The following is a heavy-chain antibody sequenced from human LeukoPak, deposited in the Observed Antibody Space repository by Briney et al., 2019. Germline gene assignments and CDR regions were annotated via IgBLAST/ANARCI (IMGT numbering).Heavy chain of an antibody. CDR3: ARARGYCSGGSCNRADRYYYYMDV. CDR1: GGSISSYY. D-gene: IGHD2-15*01. Sequence: SETLSLTCTVSGGSISSYYWSWIRQPAGKGLEWIGRISTSGSTNYNPSLKSWVAMSIDTSKNQFSLKLSSVTAADTAVYYCARARGYCSGGSCNRADRYYYYMDVWGKGTTVTVSS. J-gene: IGHJ6*03. CDR2: ISTSGST. V-gene: IGHV4-4*07.